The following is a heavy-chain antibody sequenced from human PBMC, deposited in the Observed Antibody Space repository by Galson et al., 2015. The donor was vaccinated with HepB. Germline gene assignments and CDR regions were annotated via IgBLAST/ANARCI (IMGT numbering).Heavy chain of an antibody. CDR3: AKDMSIADRPVFDY. Sequence: SLRLSCAASGFTFNSYAMNWVRQAPGKGLEWVSVISGSGGSAYSADSVKGRFTISRDNSKNTLYLQMNSLRAEDTAIYYCAKDMSIADRPVFDYWGQGTLVTVSS. CDR2: ISGSGGSA. V-gene: IGHV3-23*01. J-gene: IGHJ4*02. CDR1: GFTFNSYA. D-gene: IGHD6-6*01.